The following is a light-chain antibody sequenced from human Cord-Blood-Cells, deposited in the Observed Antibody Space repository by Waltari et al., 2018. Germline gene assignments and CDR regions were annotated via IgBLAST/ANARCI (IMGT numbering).Light chain of an antibody. J-gene: IGKJ2*01. Sequence: EIVMTQTPATLSVYQGERDTLSCRASQSISSNLAWYQQKPGQSPRLIIYGASARTTGIPAMFSGSGSWTEFTLTISSLQSEDFAVYYCQQYNNWPPYTFGQGTKLEIK. CDR3: QQYNNWPPYT. CDR1: QSISSN. V-gene: IGKV3-15*01. CDR2: GAS.